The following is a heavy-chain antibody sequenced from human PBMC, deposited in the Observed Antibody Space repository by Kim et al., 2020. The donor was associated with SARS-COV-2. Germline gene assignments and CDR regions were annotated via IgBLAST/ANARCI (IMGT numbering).Heavy chain of an antibody. Sequence: SETLSLTCTVSGGSISSNNYFWGWIRQPPGKGLEWIETVYYSGTTYYNPSLKSRVTISVDTSKTQFSLRLSSVTAADTAVYYCARHPRSAWKYSYYYYM. V-gene: IGHV4-39*01. CDR3: ARHPRSAWKYSYYYYM. J-gene: IGHJ6*03. CDR2: VYYSGTT. D-gene: IGHD1-1*01. CDR1: GGSISSNNYF.